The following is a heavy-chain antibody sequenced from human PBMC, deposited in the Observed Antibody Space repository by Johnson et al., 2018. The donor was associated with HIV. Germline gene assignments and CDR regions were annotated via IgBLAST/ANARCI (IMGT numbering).Heavy chain of an antibody. J-gene: IGHJ3*02. D-gene: IGHD1-26*01. CDR2: ISSSGSII. V-gene: IGHV3-11*04. CDR1: GFTFSDYY. CDR3: ARDYVQWELLKGDAFDI. Sequence: VQLLESGGGLVKPGGSLRLSCAASGFTFSDYYMSWIRQAPGKGLEWVSYISSSGSIIYYSDSVKGRFAISRDNVKNSLYLQMNSLRAEDTAVYYCARDYVQWELLKGDAFDIWGQGTMVTVSS.